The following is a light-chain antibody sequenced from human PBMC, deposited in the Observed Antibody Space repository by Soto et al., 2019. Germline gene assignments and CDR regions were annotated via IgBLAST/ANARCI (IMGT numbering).Light chain of an antibody. Sequence: DLQITQSPSSLSASVRDRVTSTCRASQSISSSLNWYQQKPGKPPKLLSYAASSLQSAVPSSFSGCKSETDFTLNISSPQTEYFATDYCQPSYITPRTLGQGTILQIK. J-gene: IGKJ1*01. CDR3: QPSYITPRT. V-gene: IGKV1-39*01. CDR1: QSISSS. CDR2: AAS.